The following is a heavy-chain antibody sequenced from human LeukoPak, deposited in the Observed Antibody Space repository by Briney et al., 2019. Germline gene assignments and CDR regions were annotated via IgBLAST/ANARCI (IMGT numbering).Heavy chain of an antibody. CDR1: GFTLEDYG. Sequence: GGSLRPSCEASGFTLEDYGMTWVRQAPGKGLEWVSGINWNGGKTGYADSVKGRFTISRDNAKNSLYLQMNNLRAEDTALYYCARVGFGSGSYSVGGLDYWGQGTLVTVSS. D-gene: IGHD3-10*01. V-gene: IGHV3-20*04. CDR2: INWNGGKT. J-gene: IGHJ4*02. CDR3: ARVGFGSGSYSVGGLDY.